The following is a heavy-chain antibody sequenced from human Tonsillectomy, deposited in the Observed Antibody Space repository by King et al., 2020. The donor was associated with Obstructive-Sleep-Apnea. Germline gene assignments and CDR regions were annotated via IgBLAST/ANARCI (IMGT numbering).Heavy chain of an antibody. CDR1: GFTFDDYA. Sequence: VQLVESGGGLVQPGRSLRLSCAASGFTFDDYAMHWVRQAPGKGLEWVAGVSWNSAAIGYADSVKGRFTISRDNAKNSLYLQMESLRPEDTALYYCAKAFPTDHWGQGTLVTVSS. CDR3: AKAFPTDH. J-gene: IGHJ5*02. V-gene: IGHV3-9*01. CDR2: VSWNSAAI.